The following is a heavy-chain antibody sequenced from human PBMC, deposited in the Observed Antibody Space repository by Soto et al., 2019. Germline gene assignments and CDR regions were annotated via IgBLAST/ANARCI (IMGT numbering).Heavy chain of an antibody. V-gene: IGHV4-59*01. CDR3: ARSVAVLGAHIYX. D-gene: IGHD2-15*01. CDR1: GGSISGCY. CDR2: VYYTGST. Sequence: SETLSLTFSVSGGSISGCYWSWIRQSPGKGLEWLCYVYYTGSTNYSPSLRSLVSISVETSKNEFSLRLSSVTAADTAVYFCARSVAVLGAHIYXWGQGTQVTVSX. J-gene: IGHJ4*02.